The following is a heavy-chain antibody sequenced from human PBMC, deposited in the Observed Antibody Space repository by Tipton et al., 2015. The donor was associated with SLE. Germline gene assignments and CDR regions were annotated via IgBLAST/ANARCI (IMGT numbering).Heavy chain of an antibody. CDR1: GFTFSNYA. V-gene: IGHV3-23*01. CDR3: ARGRSETGLFSKRGWFDP. CDR2: ITGSGGSA. J-gene: IGHJ5*02. Sequence: SLRLSCAASGFTFSNYAMSWVRQAPGKGLEWVSGITGSGGSAHYADSVKGRLTISRDNSKNTLYLQMKSLRAEDTAVYYCARGRSETGLFSKRGWFDPWGQGTVVTVSS.